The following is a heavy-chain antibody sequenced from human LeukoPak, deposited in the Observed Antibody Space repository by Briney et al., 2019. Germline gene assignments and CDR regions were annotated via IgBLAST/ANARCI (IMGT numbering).Heavy chain of an antibody. CDR1: GGTFSIYA. CDR2: IIPIFGTA. J-gene: IGHJ4*02. D-gene: IGHD3-22*01. Sequence: ASVNVSCKASGGTFSIYAISWVRQAPGQGLEWMGGIIPIFGTANYAQKFQGRVTITADESTSTAYMELSSLRSEDTAVYYCARDLGYYDSSGYYYGYHDYWGQGTLVTVSS. CDR3: ARDLGYYDSSGYYYGYHDY. V-gene: IGHV1-69*13.